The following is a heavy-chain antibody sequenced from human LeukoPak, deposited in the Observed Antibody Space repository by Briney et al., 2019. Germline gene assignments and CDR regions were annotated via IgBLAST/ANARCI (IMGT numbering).Heavy chain of an antibody. CDR3: ARPYYYDSSGYYYFDY. D-gene: IGHD3-22*01. V-gene: IGHV4-34*01. CDR2: INQSGST. CDR1: GGAFSGYY. J-gene: IGHJ4*02. Sequence: RSSETLSLTCAVYGGAFSGYYWNWIRQPPGKGLEWIGEINQSGSTNYNPSLKSRVTISLDTSKNQFSLKLSSVTAADTAVYYCARPYYYDSSGYYYFDYWGQGTLVTVSS.